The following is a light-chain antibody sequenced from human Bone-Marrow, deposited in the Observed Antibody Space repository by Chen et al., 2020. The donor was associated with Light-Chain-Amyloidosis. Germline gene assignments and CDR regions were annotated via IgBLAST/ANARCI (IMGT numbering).Light chain of an antibody. Sequence: SYVLTQPSSVSVAPGQPATIACGGINIGSTSVHWYQQTPGQAPLLVVYDDSDRPSGIPERSAGANWGTTATLTSSRVEAGDEDDYYCQVWDRSSDRPVFGGGTKLTVL. CDR2: DDS. J-gene: IGLJ3*02. CDR1: NIGSTS. CDR3: QVWDRSSDRPV. V-gene: IGLV3-21*02.